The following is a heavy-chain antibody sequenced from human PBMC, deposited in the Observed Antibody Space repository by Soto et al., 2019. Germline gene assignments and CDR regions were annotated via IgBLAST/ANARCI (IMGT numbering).Heavy chain of an antibody. CDR2: IYYSGST. J-gene: IGHJ6*02. CDR1: GGSISSGDYY. V-gene: IGHV4-30-4*01. Sequence: SETLSLTCTVSGGSISSGDYYWSWIRQPPGKGLEWIGYIYYSGSTYYNPSLKSRVTISVDTSKNQFSLKLSSVTAADTAVYYCARDISDYYDSWYGMDVWGQGTTVTVSS. CDR3: ARDISDYYDSWYGMDV. D-gene: IGHD3-22*01.